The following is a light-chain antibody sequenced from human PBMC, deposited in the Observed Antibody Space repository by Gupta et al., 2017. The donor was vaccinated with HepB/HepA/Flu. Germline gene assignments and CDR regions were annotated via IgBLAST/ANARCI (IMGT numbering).Light chain of an antibody. CDR1: QNVNNY. Sequence: EIVLTQSPATLSLSPGERATLSCRASQNVNNYLGWYQQKPGQVPSLLIYDASKRATGVPARFSGSGSGTDFTLTISSLGPEDFAVYYCQQRHSWPCTFGQGTKLEI. V-gene: IGKV3-11*01. CDR2: DAS. CDR3: QQRHSWPCT. J-gene: IGKJ2*02.